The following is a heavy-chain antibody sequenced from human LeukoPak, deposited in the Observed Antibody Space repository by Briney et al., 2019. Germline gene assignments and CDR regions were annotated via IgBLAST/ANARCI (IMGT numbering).Heavy chain of an antibody. CDR2: INPSGGIT. J-gene: IGHJ4*02. D-gene: IGHD1-26*01. Sequence: ASVKVSCKTSGYTFTDYNLHWVRQAPGQGLEWMGIINPSGGITNYAQKFQGRVTMTRDMSTSTVYMELSSLRSEDTAVYYCARVSVGATMLAYFDYWGQGTLVTVSS. CDR1: GYTFTDYN. V-gene: IGHV1-46*01. CDR3: ARVSVGATMLAYFDY.